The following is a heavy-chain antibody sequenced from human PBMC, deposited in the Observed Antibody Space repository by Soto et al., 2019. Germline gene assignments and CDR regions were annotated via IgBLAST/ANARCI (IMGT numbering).Heavy chain of an antibody. V-gene: IGHV3-30*03. Sequence: GGSLRLSCAASGFTFSNFGMHWVRQAPGKGLEWVASISYDGNIKYSADSVKGRFTISRDNSKNTLYLQMNSLRAEDTAVYYCARRSIAAAGGFDYWGQGTLVTVSS. CDR2: ISYDGNIK. J-gene: IGHJ4*02. CDR1: GFTFSNFG. CDR3: ARRSIAAAGGFDY. D-gene: IGHD6-13*01.